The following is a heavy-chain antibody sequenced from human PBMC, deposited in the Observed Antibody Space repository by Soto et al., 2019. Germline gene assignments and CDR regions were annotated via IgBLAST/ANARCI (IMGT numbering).Heavy chain of an antibody. J-gene: IGHJ4*02. CDR2: ITGTGVIT. V-gene: IGHV3-23*01. CDR1: GFTFSSYA. Sequence: HPVGSLRLSCAASGFTFSSYAMSWVRQTPGKGLEWVSSITGTGVITHYADSVKGRFTISRDNSKNTLYLQMNSLRAEDTAVYYCAKSRPQKTYYFDYWGQGTLVTVSS. CDR3: AKSRPQKTYYFDY.